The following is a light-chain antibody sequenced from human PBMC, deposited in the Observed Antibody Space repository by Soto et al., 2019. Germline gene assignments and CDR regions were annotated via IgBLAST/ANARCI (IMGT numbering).Light chain of an antibody. CDR2: AAS. CDR1: QGISSY. J-gene: IGKJ3*01. V-gene: IGKV1-9*01. Sequence: DIPLTQPPSFLSASVGDRVTISCRASQGISSYLAWYQQKPGTAPKLLIYAASTLQSGVPSRFSGSGSGTEFTLTISSLQTEDFATYYCQQLNSYPRTFGRGTKVDIK. CDR3: QQLNSYPRT.